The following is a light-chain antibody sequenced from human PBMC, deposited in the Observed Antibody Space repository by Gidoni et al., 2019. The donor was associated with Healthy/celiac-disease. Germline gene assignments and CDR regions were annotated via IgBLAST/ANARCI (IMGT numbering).Light chain of an antibody. V-gene: IGLV4-69*01. CDR1: RGHSSYA. CDR2: LNSDGSH. Sequence: QLVLTQSPSASASLGASVKLTCTLRRGHSSYAIAWPQQQPEKGPRYLMKLNSDGSHKGDGIPDRFSGSSSGAERYLTISSLQSEDEADYYCQTWGTATHVVFGGGTKLTVL. J-gene: IGLJ2*01. CDR3: QTWGTATHVV.